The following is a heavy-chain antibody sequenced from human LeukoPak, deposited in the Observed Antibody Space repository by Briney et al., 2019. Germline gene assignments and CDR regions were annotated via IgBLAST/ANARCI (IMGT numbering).Heavy chain of an antibody. D-gene: IGHD5-24*01. CDR3: ARGDGYNLGY. V-gene: IGHV4-61*02. Sequence: PSETLSLTCTVSGGSISSGSYYWSWIRQPAGKGLEWIGRIYTSGSTNYNPSLKSRVTISVDTSKNQFSLKLSSVTAADTAVYYCARGDGYNLGYWGQGTLVTVSS. CDR2: IYTSGST. CDR1: GGSISSGSYY. J-gene: IGHJ4*02.